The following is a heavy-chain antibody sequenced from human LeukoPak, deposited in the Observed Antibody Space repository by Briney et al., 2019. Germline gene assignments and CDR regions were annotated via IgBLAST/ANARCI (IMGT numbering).Heavy chain of an antibody. D-gene: IGHD2-8*01. V-gene: IGHV3-7*01. J-gene: IGHJ5*02. CDR3: SQGGYCTNGVCSNWFDP. Sequence: DSVKGRFTISRDNAENSLFLQMNSLRAEDTAVYYCSQGGYCTNGVCSNWFDPWGQGTLVTVSS.